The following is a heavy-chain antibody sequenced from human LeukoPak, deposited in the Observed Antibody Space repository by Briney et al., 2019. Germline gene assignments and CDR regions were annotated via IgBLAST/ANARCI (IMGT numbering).Heavy chain of an antibody. CDR1: GGSISSGSYY. CDR2: IYTSGST. CDR3: ARVFRGVVTPTYAFHI. Sequence: SQTLSLTCTVSGGSISSGSYYWSWIRQPAGKGLEWIGRIYTSGSTNYNPSLKSRVTISVDTSKNQFSLKLSSVTAADTAVYYCARVFRGVVTPTYAFHIWGQGTMVTVSS. D-gene: IGHD4-23*01. V-gene: IGHV4-61*02. J-gene: IGHJ3*02.